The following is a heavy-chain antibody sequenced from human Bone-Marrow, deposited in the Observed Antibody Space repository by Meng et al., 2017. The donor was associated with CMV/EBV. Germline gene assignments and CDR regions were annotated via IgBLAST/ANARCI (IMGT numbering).Heavy chain of an antibody. CDR2: ISAYNGNT. Sequence: ASVKVSCKASGYTFTSYGISWVRQAPGQGLEWMGWISAYNGNTNYAQKLQGRVTMTTDTSTSTAYMELRSLRSDDTAVYYCARDWAKKTYCDSTHCPDAFDRWGQGTRVTVSS. CDR1: GYTFTSYG. J-gene: IGHJ3*01. D-gene: IGHD2/OR15-2a*01. CDR3: ARDWAKKTYCDSTHCPDAFDR. V-gene: IGHV1-18*01.